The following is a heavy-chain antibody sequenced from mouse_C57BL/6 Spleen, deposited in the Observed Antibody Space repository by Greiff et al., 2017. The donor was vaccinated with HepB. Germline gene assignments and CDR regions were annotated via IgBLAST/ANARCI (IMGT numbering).Heavy chain of an antibody. J-gene: IGHJ2*01. CDR2: INPNNGGT. Sequence: VQLQQSGPELVKPGASVKISCKASGYTFTDYYMNWVKQSHGKSLEWIGDINPNNGGTSYNQKFKGKATLTVDKSSSTAYMELRSLTSEDSAVYYCARYGVTGYYFDYWGQGTTLTVSS. V-gene: IGHV1-26*01. D-gene: IGHD2-2*01. CDR3: ARYGVTGYYFDY. CDR1: GYTFTDYY.